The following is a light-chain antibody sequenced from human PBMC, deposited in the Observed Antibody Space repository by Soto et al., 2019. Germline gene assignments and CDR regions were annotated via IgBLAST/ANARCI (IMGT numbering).Light chain of an antibody. Sequence: IQMTQSPSSLSASIGDRVTITCRASQSISSYLNWYQQKPGKAPKLLIYAASSLQSGVPSRFSGSGSGTDFTLTISSLQPEDFATYYCLQDYNYPRTFGQGTKVDIK. J-gene: IGKJ1*01. CDR2: AAS. V-gene: IGKV1-6*02. CDR3: LQDYNYPRT. CDR1: QSISSY.